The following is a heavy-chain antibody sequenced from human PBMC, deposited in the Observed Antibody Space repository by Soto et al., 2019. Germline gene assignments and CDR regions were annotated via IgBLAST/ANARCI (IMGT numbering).Heavy chain of an antibody. CDR3: ARAWHPIYYYDSSGSYDY. J-gene: IGHJ4*02. V-gene: IGHV1-3*01. D-gene: IGHD3-22*01. CDR2: INAGNGNT. Sequence: ASVKVSCKASGYTFTSYAMHWVRQAPGQRLEWMGWINAGNGNTKYSQKFQGRVTITRDTSASTAYMELSSLRSEDTAVYYCARAWHPIYYYDSSGSYDYWGQGTLVTVSS. CDR1: GYTFTSYA.